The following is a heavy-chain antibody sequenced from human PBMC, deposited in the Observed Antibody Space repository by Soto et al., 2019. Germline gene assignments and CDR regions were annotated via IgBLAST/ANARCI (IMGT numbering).Heavy chain of an antibody. D-gene: IGHD2-8*01. CDR3: ARGTPDCTNGICYSGALDY. CDR2: IYYSGST. J-gene: IGHJ4*02. Sequence: SETLSLTCTVSGGSISSYYWSWIRQPPGKGLEWIGYIYYSGSTNYNPSLKSRVTISVDTSKNQFSLKLNSVTAADTAVYYCARGTPDCTNGICYSGALDYWGQGTMVTVSS. CDR1: GGSISSYY. V-gene: IGHV4-59*01.